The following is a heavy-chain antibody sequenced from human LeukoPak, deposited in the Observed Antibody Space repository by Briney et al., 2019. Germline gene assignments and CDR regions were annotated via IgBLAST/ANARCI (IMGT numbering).Heavy chain of an antibody. J-gene: IGHJ6*03. CDR3: ARDYSEYYYYYYMDV. CDR1: GFTFSSYS. V-gene: IGHV3-21*01. Sequence: GGSLRLSCAASGFTFSSYSTNWVRQAPGKGLEWVSSISSSSSYIYYADSVKGRFTISRDNAKNPLYLQMKSLRAEDTAVYYCARDYSEYYYYYYMDVWGKGTTVTVSS. CDR2: ISSSSSYI. D-gene: IGHD2-15*01.